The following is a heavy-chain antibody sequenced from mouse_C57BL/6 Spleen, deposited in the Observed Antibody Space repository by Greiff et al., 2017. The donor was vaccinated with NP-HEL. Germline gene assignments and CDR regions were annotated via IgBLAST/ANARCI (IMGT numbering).Heavy chain of an antibody. Sequence: DVHLVESEGGLVQPGSSMKLSCTASGFTFSDYYMAWVRQVPEKGLEWVANINYDGSSTYYLDSLKSRFIISRDNAKNILYLQMSSLKSEDTATYYCARENTTVVARAMDYWGQGTSVTVSS. D-gene: IGHD1-1*01. CDR3: ARENTTVVARAMDY. CDR2: INYDGSST. V-gene: IGHV5-16*01. CDR1: GFTFSDYY. J-gene: IGHJ4*01.